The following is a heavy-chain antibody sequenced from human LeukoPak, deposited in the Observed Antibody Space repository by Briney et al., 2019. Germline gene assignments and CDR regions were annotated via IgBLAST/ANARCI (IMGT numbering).Heavy chain of an antibody. Sequence: PGGSLRLSCAASGFTFSSYAMSWVRQAPGKGLEWVSAISGSGGSTYYADSVKGRFTISRDNSKNTLYLQMNSLRAEDTAVYYCARDHNTGAATNAYCSSTSCHLHGDAFDIWGQGTMVTVSS. V-gene: IGHV3-23*01. CDR2: ISGSGGST. J-gene: IGHJ3*02. CDR1: GFTFSSYA. CDR3: ARDHNTGAATNAYCSSTSCHLHGDAFDI. D-gene: IGHD2-2*01.